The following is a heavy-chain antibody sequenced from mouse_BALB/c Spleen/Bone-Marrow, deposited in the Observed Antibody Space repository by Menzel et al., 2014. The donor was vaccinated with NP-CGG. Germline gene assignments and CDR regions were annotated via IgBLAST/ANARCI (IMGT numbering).Heavy chain of an antibody. CDR1: GFTFSSYG. J-gene: IGHJ4*01. CDR3: ARDGYYVFYAMDY. CDR2: INSNGGST. D-gene: IGHD2-3*01. Sequence: DVKLVESGGGLVQPGGSLKLSCAASGFTFSSYGMSWVRQTPDKRLELVATINSNGGSTYYPGSVKGRFTISRDNAKNTLYLQMSSLKSEDTAMYYCARDGYYVFYAMDYWGQGTSVTVSS. V-gene: IGHV5-6-3*01.